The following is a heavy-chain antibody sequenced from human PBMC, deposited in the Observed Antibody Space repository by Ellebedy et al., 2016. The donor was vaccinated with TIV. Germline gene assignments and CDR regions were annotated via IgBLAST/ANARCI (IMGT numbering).Heavy chain of an antibody. CDR1: GGTFSSYA. V-gene: IGHV1-69*13. CDR3: ARAVQENGRYYYGMDV. CDR2: IIPIFGTA. Sequence: SVKVSXXASGGTFSSYAISWVRQAPGQGLEWMGGIIPIFGTANYAQKFQGRVTITADESTSTAYMELSSLRSEDTAVYYCARAVQENGRYYYGMDVWGQGTTVTVSS. J-gene: IGHJ6*02.